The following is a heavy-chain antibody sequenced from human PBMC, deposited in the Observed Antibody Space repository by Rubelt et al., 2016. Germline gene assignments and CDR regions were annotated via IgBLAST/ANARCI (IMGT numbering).Heavy chain of an antibody. Sequence: QVQLQQWGAGLLKPSETLSLTCAVYGGSFSGYYWSWIRQPPGKGLEWIGEINHSGSTNYNPSLKSRVTVSVDASQNQFSLKLGAVTAADTAVYYCARGRRGSSSWLGRDYYGMDVWGQGTTVTVSS. CDR3: ARGRRGSSSWLGRDYYGMDV. J-gene: IGHJ6*02. D-gene: IGHD6-13*01. CDR2: INHSGST. CDR1: GGSFSGYY. V-gene: IGHV4-34*01.